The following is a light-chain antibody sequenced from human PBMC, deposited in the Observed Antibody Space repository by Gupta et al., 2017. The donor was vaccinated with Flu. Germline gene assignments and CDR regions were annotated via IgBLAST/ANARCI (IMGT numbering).Light chain of an antibody. CDR2: LGS. Sequence: ISCRSSQRLLHSDGCDYVGWYLQKPEQSPQLLIFLGSNRASGVPDRFSGSGSGTDFTLTISRVEAEDVGVYYCMQALEGVTFGPGTKVDIK. J-gene: IGKJ3*01. V-gene: IGKV2-28*01. CDR3: MQALEGVT. CDR1: QRLLHSDGCDY.